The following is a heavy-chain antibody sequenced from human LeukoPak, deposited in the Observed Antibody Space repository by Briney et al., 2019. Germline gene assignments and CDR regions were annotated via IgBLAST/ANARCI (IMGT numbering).Heavy chain of an antibody. CDR2: MNTNSGNT. J-gene: IGHJ4*02. CDR3: ARVTAMVRGVTPMGFDY. D-gene: IGHD3-10*01. V-gene: IGHV1-8*01. Sequence: ASVKVSCKASGYTFTSYDINWVRQATGPGLEWMGWMNTNSGNTGYAQKYQGRVTMTRNTSISTAYMGLSSLRSEDTAVYYCARVTAMVRGVTPMGFDYWGQGTLVTVSS. CDR1: GYTFTSYD.